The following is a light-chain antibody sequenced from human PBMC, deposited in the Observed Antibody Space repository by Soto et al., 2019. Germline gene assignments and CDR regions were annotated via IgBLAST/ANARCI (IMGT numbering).Light chain of an antibody. J-gene: IGKJ5*01. CDR2: DAS. CDR1: QSLSSS. CDR3: QQRSNRDS. Sequence: DIALTQSPHTITLCPVERSTLCCRASQSLSSSLAWYQQKPGQAPRLLIYDASSRATGIAARFSGSGSGTDFSLIISCLEPDDAAVCCCQQRSNRDSFGQGTILDIK. V-gene: IGKV3-11*01.